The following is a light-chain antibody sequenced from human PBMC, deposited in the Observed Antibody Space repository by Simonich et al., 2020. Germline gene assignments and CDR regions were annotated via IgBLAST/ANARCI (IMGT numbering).Light chain of an antibody. CDR3: QQYYSTPWT. CDR2: WDS. J-gene: IGKJ1*01. CDR1: QSVLYSSNNKNY. Sequence: DIVMTQSPDSLAVSLGERATINCKSSQSVLYSSNNKNYLAWSQQKPGQPPKLLIYWDSTREAGVPDRFSGSGSGTDFTLTISSLQAEDVAVYYCQQYYSTPWTFGQGTKVEIK. V-gene: IGKV4-1*01.